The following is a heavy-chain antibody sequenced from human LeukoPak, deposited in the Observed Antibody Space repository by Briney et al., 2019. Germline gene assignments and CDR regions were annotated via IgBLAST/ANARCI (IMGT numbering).Heavy chain of an antibody. CDR3: AREEYSSSWYDSYYYYYMDV. J-gene: IGHJ6*03. CDR2: MNPNSGNT. V-gene: IGHV1-8*01. Sequence: ASVKVSCKASGYTFTSYDINWVRQATGQGLEWMGWMNPNSGNTGYAQKFQGRVTMTRNTSISTAYMELSSLRSEDTAVYYCAREEYSSSWYDSYYYYYMDVWGKGTTVTVSS. CDR1: GYTFTSYD. D-gene: IGHD6-13*01.